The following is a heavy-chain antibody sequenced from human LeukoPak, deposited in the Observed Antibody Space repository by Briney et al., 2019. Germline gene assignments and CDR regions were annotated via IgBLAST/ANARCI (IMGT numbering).Heavy chain of an antibody. D-gene: IGHD2-2*01. V-gene: IGHV4-39*01. CDR1: GGSISSRSYY. CDR3: ARYRCSSTSCPFDY. Sequence: PSETLSLTCNVSGGSISSRSYYWGWIRQPPGKGLEWIGAVYYSGSTYYNPSLKSRVTVSVDAANNQFSLKLNSVTAADTAVYYCARYRCSSTSCPFDYWGQGTLVTVSS. J-gene: IGHJ4*02. CDR2: VYYSGST.